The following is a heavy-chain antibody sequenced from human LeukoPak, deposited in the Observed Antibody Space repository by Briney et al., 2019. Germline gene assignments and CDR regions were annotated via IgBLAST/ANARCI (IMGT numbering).Heavy chain of an antibody. CDR3: ASVIFDYYDSSGYTSHFDY. D-gene: IGHD3-22*01. V-gene: IGHV1-69*05. Sequence: SVKVSCKASGGTFSSYAISWVRQAPGQGLEWMGGIIPIFGTANYAQKFQGRVTITTDESTSTAYMELSSLRSEDTAVYYCASVIFDYYDSSGYTSHFDYWGQGTLVTVSS. J-gene: IGHJ4*02. CDR1: GGTFSSYA. CDR2: IIPIFGTA.